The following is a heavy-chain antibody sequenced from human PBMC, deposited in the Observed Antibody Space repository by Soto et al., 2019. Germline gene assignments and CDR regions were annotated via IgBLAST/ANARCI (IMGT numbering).Heavy chain of an antibody. J-gene: IGHJ4*02. V-gene: IGHV3-64*01. D-gene: IGHD6-19*01. CDR1: GFTFSSYA. Sequence: EVQLVESGGGLVQPGGSLRLSCAASGFTFSSYAMQWVRQAPGKGLEYVSAISSNGGSTYYANSVKGRFTISRDNSKNTLYLQMGSLRAEDMAVYYCARQWLDSYYFDYWGQGTLVTVSS. CDR2: ISSNGGST. CDR3: ARQWLDSYYFDY.